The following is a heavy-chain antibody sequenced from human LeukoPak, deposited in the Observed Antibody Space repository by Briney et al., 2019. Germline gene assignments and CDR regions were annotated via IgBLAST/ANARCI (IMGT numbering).Heavy chain of an antibody. CDR1: GYTFTVYY. CDR3: AIRTGTYPYYFDY. D-gene: IGHD1-26*01. J-gene: IGHJ4*02. Sequence: ASVNASCKPSGYTFTVYYFHWVRQAPGHGLERMGWINPNSGGTNYAQNFQGTVTLTRDTSISTAYMELSNLRSDDTAVYYCAIRTGTYPYYFDYWGQGTLVTVSS. CDR2: INPNSGGT. V-gene: IGHV1-2*02.